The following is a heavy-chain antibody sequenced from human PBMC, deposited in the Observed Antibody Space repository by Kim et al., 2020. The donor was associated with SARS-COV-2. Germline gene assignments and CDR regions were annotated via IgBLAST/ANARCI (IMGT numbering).Heavy chain of an antibody. CDR1: GGSFSGYY. CDR3: ARGANRYYYGMDV. V-gene: IGHV4-34*01. Sequence: SETLSLTCAVYGGSFSGYYWSWIRQPPGKGLEWIGEINHSGSTNYNPSLKSRVTISVDTSKNQFSLKLSSVTAADTAVYYCARGANRYYYGMDVWGQGTT. J-gene: IGHJ6*02. CDR2: INHSGST.